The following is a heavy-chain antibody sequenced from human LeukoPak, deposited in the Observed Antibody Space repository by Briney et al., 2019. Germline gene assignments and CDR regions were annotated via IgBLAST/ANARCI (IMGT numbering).Heavy chain of an antibody. CDR1: GYTFLGYY. CDR2: TNPKSGDT. CDR3: ARGAGGSSWFFSENTYFHP. J-gene: IGHJ1*01. D-gene: IGHD6-13*01. Sequence: GASVKVSCKPSGYTFLGYYIHWVRQAPGQGLEWIGCTNPKSGDTRYSQTFQGRLTLTTNMYSNTAYMEFHSLRPDDTAVYYCARGAGGSSWFFSENTYFHPWGQGSLVVASS. V-gene: IGHV1-2*02.